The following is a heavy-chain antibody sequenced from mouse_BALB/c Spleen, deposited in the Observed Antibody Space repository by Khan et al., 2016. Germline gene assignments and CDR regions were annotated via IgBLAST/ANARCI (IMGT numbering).Heavy chain of an antibody. Sequence: EVQLQESGPGLVKPSQSLSLTCSVTGFSITSGYYWNWILQFPGNKLEWMGYISYDGSNDYSPSLKNRISITRDTSKNKFYLKLNSVTTEDRARYYCARGGGIYANYWGQGATLTVAS. CDR2: ISYDGSN. V-gene: IGHV3-6*02. J-gene: IGHJ2*01. CDR1: GFSITSGYY. CDR3: ARGGGIYANY. D-gene: IGHD1-1*02.